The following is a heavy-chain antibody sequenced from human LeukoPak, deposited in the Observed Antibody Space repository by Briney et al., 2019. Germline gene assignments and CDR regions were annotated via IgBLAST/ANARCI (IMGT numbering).Heavy chain of an antibody. CDR1: GGTFISYA. V-gene: IGHV1-69*13. J-gene: IGHJ6*04. D-gene: IGHD3-10*01. CDR3: ARGYYGSGSYYHYYYGMDV. Sequence: SVKVSCKASGGTFISYAISWVRQAPGQGLEWMGGIIPIFGTANYAQKFQGRVTITADESTSTAYMELSSLRSEDTAVYYCARGYYGSGSYYHYYYGMDVWGKGTTVTVSS. CDR2: IIPIFGTA.